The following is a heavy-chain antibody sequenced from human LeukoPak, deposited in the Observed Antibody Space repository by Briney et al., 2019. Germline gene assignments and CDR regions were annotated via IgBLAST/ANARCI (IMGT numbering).Heavy chain of an antibody. CDR2: IYHSGST. J-gene: IGHJ6*02. Sequence: SETLSLTCTVSGGSISSGGYYWSWIRQPPGKGLEWIGYIYHSGSTYYNPSLKSRVTISVDRSKNQFSLKLSSVTAADTAVYYCARDGYYYYGMDVWGQGTTVTVSS. CDR1: GGSISSGGYY. CDR3: ARDGYYYYGMDV. V-gene: IGHV4-30-2*01.